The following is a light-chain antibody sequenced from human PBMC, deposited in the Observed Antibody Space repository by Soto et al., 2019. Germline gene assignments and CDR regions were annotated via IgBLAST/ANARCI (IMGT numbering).Light chain of an antibody. CDR3: KQYYRTPSWT. CDR1: QSVLYSSNNKNY. Sequence: DIVMTQSPDSLAVSLGERATINCKSSQSVLYSSNNKNYLAWYQQKPGQPPKLLIYWASTRESGVPDRFSGSGSGTDYTLTIRSLQAEDVAVYYCKQYYRTPSWTFGQRTKVYIK. V-gene: IGKV4-1*01. CDR2: WAS. J-gene: IGKJ1*01.